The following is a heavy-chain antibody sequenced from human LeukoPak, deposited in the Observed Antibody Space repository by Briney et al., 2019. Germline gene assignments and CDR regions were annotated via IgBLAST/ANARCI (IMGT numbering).Heavy chain of an antibody. V-gene: IGHV2-5*02. CDR2: IYWDDDK. Sequence: ESGPTLVNPTQTLTLTCTFSGFSLSTSGVGVGWIRQPPGKALEWLALIYWDDDKRYSPSLKSRLTITKDTSKNQVVLTMTNMDPVDTATYYCAHNTWDDYGGNFRTTFDYWGQGTLVTVS. J-gene: IGHJ4*02. D-gene: IGHD4-23*01. CDR1: GFSLSTSGVG. CDR3: AHNTWDDYGGNFRTTFDY.